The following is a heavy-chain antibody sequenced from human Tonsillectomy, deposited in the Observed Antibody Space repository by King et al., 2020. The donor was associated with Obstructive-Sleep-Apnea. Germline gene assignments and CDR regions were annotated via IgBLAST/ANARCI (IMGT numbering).Heavy chain of an antibody. CDR3: AKEGVVVIPTTFYYYAMDV. Sequence: QGQLVQSGGGVVQPGGSLRLSCVAYGFSFSSYGMHWVRQAPGKGLEWVSFIRDDGSNKYYADSVKGRFIISRDNSKNTLYLQMNSLRAEDTAAYYCAKEGVVVIPTTFYYYAMDVWGQGTTVTVSS. V-gene: IGHV3-30*02. CDR2: IRDDGSNK. CDR1: GFSFSSYG. J-gene: IGHJ6*02. D-gene: IGHD3-22*01.